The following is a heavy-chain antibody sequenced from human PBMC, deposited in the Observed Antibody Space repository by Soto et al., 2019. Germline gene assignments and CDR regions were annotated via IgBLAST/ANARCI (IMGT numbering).Heavy chain of an antibody. Sequence: SVKVSCKSAGYTFTGYAMHWVRQAPGQRLEWMGWINAGNGNTKYSQKFQGRVTITRDTSASAAYMELSSLSSEDTAVYYCARAVAVPPAFHSWCQGPLIT. V-gene: IGHV1-3*01. CDR2: INAGNGNT. CDR1: GYTFTGYA. CDR3: ARAVAVPPAFHS. D-gene: IGHD5-12*01. J-gene: IGHJ5*02.